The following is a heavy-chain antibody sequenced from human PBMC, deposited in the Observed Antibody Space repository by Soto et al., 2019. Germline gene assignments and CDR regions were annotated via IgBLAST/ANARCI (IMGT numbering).Heavy chain of an antibody. Sequence: QVQLVESGGGVVQPGRSLRLSCAASGFTFSTYGVHWVRQAPGKGLEWVAVISSYGSEKYYAGSVKGRVSISRDNSKSTLYLQMDSLRAEDTAVYYCAKGAVTTSLYYFDYWGQGTLVTVSS. V-gene: IGHV3-30*18. CDR2: ISSYGSEK. J-gene: IGHJ4*02. D-gene: IGHD4-17*01. CDR3: AKGAVTTSLYYFDY. CDR1: GFTFSTYG.